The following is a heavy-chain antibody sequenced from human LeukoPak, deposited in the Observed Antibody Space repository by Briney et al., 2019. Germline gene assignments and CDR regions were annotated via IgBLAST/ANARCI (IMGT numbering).Heavy chain of an antibody. J-gene: IGHJ6*03. CDR2: IHHSGSS. V-gene: IGHV4-38-2*01. CDR1: GNSISGGYY. CDR3: ARKNTEDYHYHYMDV. D-gene: IGHD2-2*02. Sequence: SETLSLTCAVSGNSISGGYYWGWIRQSPEKGLQFIGSIHHSGSSIYNPSLKSRVTISVDTPKNQFSLKLSSVTAADTAVYYCARKNTEDYHYHYMDVWGKGTTVIVSS.